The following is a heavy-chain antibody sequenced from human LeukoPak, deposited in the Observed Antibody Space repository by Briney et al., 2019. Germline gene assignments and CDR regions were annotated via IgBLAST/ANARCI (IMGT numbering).Heavy chain of an antibody. CDR1: GGSVSSGSYY. D-gene: IGHD2-15*01. V-gene: IGHV4-61*01. CDR3: AREDGYCNGGSCYSLIAAFDI. J-gene: IGHJ3*02. CDR2: IYYSGST. Sequence: SETLSLTCTVSGGSVSSGSYYWSWIRQPPGKGLEWIGYIYYSGSTNYNPSLKSRVTISVDTSKNQFSLKLSSVTAADTAVYYCAREDGYCNGGSCYSLIAAFDIWGQGTMVTVSS.